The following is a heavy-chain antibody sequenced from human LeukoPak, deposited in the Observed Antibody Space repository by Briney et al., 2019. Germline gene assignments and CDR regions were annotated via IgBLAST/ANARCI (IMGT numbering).Heavy chain of an antibody. V-gene: IGHV3-7*01. Sequence: GGSLRLSCAASGFTFSSYWMSWVRQAPGKGLEWVANIKQDGSEKYYVDSVKGRFTISRDNAKNSLYLQMDSLRAEDTAVYYCASSYDSRSPPHYWGQGTLVTVSS. CDR2: IKQDGSEK. CDR1: GFTFSSYW. J-gene: IGHJ4*02. D-gene: IGHD3-22*01. CDR3: ASSYDSRSPPHY.